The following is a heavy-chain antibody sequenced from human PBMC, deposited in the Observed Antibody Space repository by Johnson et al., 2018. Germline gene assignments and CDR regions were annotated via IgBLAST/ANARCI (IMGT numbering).Heavy chain of an antibody. CDR1: GFTFSGSA. Sequence: VQLQESGGGLVQPGGSLKLSCAASGFTFSGSAMHWVRQASGKGLEWVGRIRSKANSYATAYAASVKGRLTISRDDSKNTAYLQMNSLKTEDTAVYYCTQDRGYCGSTSCLYYYGMDVWGQGTTVTVSS. V-gene: IGHV3-73*01. CDR2: IRSKANSYAT. CDR3: TQDRGYCGSTSCLYYYGMDV. J-gene: IGHJ6*02. D-gene: IGHD2-2*01.